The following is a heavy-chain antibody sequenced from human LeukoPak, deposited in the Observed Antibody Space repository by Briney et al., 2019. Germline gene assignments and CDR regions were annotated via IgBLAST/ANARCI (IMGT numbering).Heavy chain of an antibody. CDR3: ARARGPYGSGSYYPPYYYFDY. CDR2: IYYSGST. V-gene: IGHV4-59*01. Sequence: SETLSLTYTVSGGSISSYYWSWIRQPPGKGLEWIGYIYYSGSTNYSPSLKSRVTISVDTSKNQFSLKLSSVTAADTAVYYCARARGPYGSGSYYPPYYYFDYWGQGTLVTVSS. J-gene: IGHJ4*02. CDR1: GGSISSYY. D-gene: IGHD3-10*01.